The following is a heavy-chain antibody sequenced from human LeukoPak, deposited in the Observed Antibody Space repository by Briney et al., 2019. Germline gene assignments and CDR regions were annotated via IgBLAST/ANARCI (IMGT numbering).Heavy chain of an antibody. CDR3: ARSFSYYGMDV. CDR1: GSTFTSYG. V-gene: IGHV1-18*01. Sequence: ASVKLSRKASGSTFTSYGISWVRQAPGQGLGGMGWISAYNGNTNYAQKLQGRVTMTTDTSTSTAYMELRSLRSDDTAVYYCARSFSYYGMDVWGQGTTVTVSS. J-gene: IGHJ6*02. CDR2: ISAYNGNT.